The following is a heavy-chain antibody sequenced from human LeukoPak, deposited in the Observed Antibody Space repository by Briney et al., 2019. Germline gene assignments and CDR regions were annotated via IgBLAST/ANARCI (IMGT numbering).Heavy chain of an antibody. D-gene: IGHD2-2*01. CDR3: AKDGSTSLYYYYMDV. V-gene: IGHV3-23*01. CDR1: GGSISSYY. J-gene: IGHJ6*03. CDR2: ISGSGGST. Sequence: ETLSLTCTVSGGSISSYYWSWIRQPAGKGLEWVSGISGSGGSTYYADSVKGRFTISRDNSKNTLYLQMNSLRAEDTAVYYCAKDGSTSLYYYYMDVWGKGTTVTVSS.